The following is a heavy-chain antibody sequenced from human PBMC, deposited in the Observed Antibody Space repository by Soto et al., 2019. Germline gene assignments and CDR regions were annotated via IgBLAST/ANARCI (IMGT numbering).Heavy chain of an antibody. D-gene: IGHD3-10*01. Sequence: ASVKVSCKASGYTFTGYYMHWVRQAPGQGLEWMGWINPNSGGTNYAQKLQGWVTMTRDTSISTAYMELSRLRSDDTAVYYCAREEVTMVRGRGYYYYGMDVWGQGTTVTVSS. CDR1: GYTFTGYY. CDR2: INPNSGGT. CDR3: AREEVTMVRGRGYYYYGMDV. V-gene: IGHV1-2*04. J-gene: IGHJ6*02.